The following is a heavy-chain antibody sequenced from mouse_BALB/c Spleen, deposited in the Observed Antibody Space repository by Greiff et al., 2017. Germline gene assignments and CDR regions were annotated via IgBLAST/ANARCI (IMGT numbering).Heavy chain of an antibody. CDR3: ARRDPYAMDY. CDR2: INPGSGGT. V-gene: IGHV1-54*01. CDR1: GYAFTNYL. Sequence: QGQLQQSGAELVRPGTSVKVSCKASGYAFTNYLIEWVKQRPGQGLEWIGVINPGSGGTNYNEKFKGKATLTADKSSSTAYMQLSSLTSDDSAVYYCARRDPYAMDYWGQGTSVTVSS. D-gene: IGHD3-3*01. J-gene: IGHJ4*01.